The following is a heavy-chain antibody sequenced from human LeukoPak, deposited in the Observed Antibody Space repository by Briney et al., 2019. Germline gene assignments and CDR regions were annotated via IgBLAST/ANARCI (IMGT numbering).Heavy chain of an antibody. CDR3: ARGPRRGYCSSTSCPYGMDV. J-gene: IGHJ6*02. Sequence: PSETLSLTCAVYGGSFSGYYWSWIRQPPGKGLEWIGEINHSGSTNYNPSLKSRVTISVDTSKNQFSLKLSSVTAADTAVYYCARGPRRGYCSSTSCPYGMDVWGQGTTVTVSS. CDR2: INHSGST. V-gene: IGHV4-34*01. CDR1: GGSFSGYY. D-gene: IGHD2-2*01.